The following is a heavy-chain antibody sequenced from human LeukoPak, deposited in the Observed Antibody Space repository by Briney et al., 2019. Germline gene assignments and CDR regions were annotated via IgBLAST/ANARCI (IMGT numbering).Heavy chain of an antibody. D-gene: IGHD3-10*01. CDR2: IKEDGSER. J-gene: IGHJ4*02. CDR3: ARDYYYGSGTFTPPFDY. V-gene: IGHV3-7*03. CDR1: AFIFSGHW. Sequence: GGSLRLSYEGSAFIFSGHWMNWVRQTPGKGLEWVASIKEDGSERQYVDSVKGRFSISRDNTKGSLFLQLNSLRAEDTAVYYCARDYYYGSGTFTPPFDYWGQGTLVTVSS.